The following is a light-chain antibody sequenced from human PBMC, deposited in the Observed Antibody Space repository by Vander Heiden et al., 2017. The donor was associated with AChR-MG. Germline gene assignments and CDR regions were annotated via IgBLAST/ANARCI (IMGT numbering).Light chain of an antibody. J-gene: IGLJ3*02. Sequence: QAALTQPAYGSGSPGQLITISCTGTSSDVGYDNYVSWYQQHPAKAPKLMIFEVSKRPSGVSNRFSGSKSGNTASLTISELQAEDEADYYCSSYTGSWVFGGGTKLTVL. V-gene: IGLV2-14*03. CDR3: SSYTGSWV. CDR2: EVS. CDR1: SSDVGYDNY.